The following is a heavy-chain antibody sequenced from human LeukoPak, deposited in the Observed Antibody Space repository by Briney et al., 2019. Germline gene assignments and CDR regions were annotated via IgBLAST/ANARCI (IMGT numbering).Heavy chain of an antibody. CDR3: ARAEYYYDSSGPIDY. CDR1: GGSISSGGYY. J-gene: IGHJ4*02. V-gene: IGHV4-31*03. CDR2: IYYSGST. D-gene: IGHD3-22*01. Sequence: SETLSLTCTVSGGSISSGGYYWSWIRQHPGKGLEWIGYIYYSGSTYYNPSLKSRVTISVDTSKNQFSLKLSSVTAADTAVYYCARAEYYYDSSGPIDYWGQGTLVTVSP.